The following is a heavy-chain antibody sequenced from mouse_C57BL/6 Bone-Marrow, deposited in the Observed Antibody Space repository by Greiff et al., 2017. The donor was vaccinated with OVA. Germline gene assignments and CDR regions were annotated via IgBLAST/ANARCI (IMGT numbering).Heavy chain of an antibody. CDR3: ARSGITTVEGDFAMDY. J-gene: IGHJ4*01. V-gene: IGHV1-55*01. D-gene: IGHD1-1*01. Sequence: QVQLQQPGAELVKPGASVTMSCKASGYTFTSYWITWVKQRPGQGLEWIGDLYPGRGRTNYNEKFKSKATLTVDTSSSTAYMQLSSLTSEDSAVYYCARSGITTVEGDFAMDYWGQGTSVTVSS. CDR1: GYTFTSYW. CDR2: LYPGRGRT.